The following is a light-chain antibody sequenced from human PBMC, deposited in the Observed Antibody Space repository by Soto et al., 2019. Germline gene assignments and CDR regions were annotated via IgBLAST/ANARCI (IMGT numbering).Light chain of an antibody. V-gene: IGLV2-8*01. CDR1: SSDVGGYNY. CDR2: EVS. J-gene: IGLJ1*01. CDR3: SSYAGSNNLV. Sequence: QSVLTQPPSASGSPVQSVTISCTGTSSDVGGYNYVSWYQQHPGKAPKLMIYEVSKRPSGVPDRFSGSKSGNTASLTVSGLQAEDEADYYCSSYAGSNNLVFGTGTKLTVL.